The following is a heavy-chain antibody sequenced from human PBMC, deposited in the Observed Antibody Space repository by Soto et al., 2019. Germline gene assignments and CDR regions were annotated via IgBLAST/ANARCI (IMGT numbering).Heavy chain of an antibody. D-gene: IGHD3-9*01. CDR3: TTDSLFTGQLVRMDN. J-gene: IGHJ4*01. V-gene: IGHV3-15*07. Sequence: GGSLRLSCAASGFTFSDAWINWVRQAPGKGLEWVGRIKSKIDGGTTDFAAPVKGRFAISRDDSRDMVYMEMYSLKTDDTAVYYCTTDSLFTGQLVRMDNWGRGTLVTVSS. CDR2: IKSKIDGGTT. CDR1: GFTFSDAW.